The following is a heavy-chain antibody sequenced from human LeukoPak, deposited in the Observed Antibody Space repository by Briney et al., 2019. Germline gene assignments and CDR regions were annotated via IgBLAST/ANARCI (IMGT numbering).Heavy chain of an antibody. CDR2: IYCSGST. V-gene: IGHV4-30-4*01. CDR1: GGSISSGDYY. J-gene: IGHJ4*02. Sequence: SETLSLTCTVSGGSISSGDYYWSWIRQPPGKGLEWIGYIYCSGSTYYNPSLKSRVTISVDTSKNQFSLKLSSVTAADTAVYYCAREAYGSGSSYFDYWGQGTLVTVSS. CDR3: AREAYGSGSSYFDY. D-gene: IGHD3-10*01.